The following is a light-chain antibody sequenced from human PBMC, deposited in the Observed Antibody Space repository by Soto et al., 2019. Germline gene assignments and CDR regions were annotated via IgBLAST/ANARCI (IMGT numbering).Light chain of an antibody. V-gene: IGKV3-11*01. Sequence: PGERATLSCRASQGVSSYLAWYQQKPGQAPRLLIYDASNRATGIPARFSGSGSGTDFTLTISSLEPEDFAVYYCQQRSNWPPDTFGQGTKLEIK. CDR2: DAS. J-gene: IGKJ2*01. CDR3: QQRSNWPPDT. CDR1: QGVSSY.